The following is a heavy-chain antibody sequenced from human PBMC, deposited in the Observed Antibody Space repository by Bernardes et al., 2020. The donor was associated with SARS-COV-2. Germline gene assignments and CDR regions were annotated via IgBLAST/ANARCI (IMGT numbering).Heavy chain of an antibody. J-gene: IGHJ4*02. CDR3: ARHTAQAFDY. Sequence: GGSLKIPLKAPGNNFTYYCNSWERPMPGKGLEWMGRIDPSDSQANYSPSFQGHVTISTDTSFSTAFLQWGSLRASDTAVYYCARHTAQAFDYWGQGALVTVSS. CDR1: GNNFTYYC. CDR2: IDPSDSQA. V-gene: IGHV5-10-1*01. D-gene: IGHD5-18*01.